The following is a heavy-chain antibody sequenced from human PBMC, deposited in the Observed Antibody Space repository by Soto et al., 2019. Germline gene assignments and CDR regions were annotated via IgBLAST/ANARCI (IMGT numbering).Heavy chain of an antibody. J-gene: IGHJ6*02. CDR2: ISAESDYK. V-gene: IGHV3-21*04. D-gene: IGHD2-8*01. CDR3: TRENGFPIGSQYPIYFFYGFDV. CDR1: GLSISNYT. Sequence: VGSLRLSGAASGLSISNYTVNWVRQAPGKGLEWVSSISAESDYKYYAAALWGRFTISGDNSKNSVYLQMNGLGAEDTAVYFCTRENGFPIGSQYPIYFFYGFDVWGQGTTVTVSS.